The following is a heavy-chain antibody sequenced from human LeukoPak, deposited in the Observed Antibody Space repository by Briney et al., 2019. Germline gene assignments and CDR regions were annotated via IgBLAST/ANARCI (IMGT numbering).Heavy chain of an antibody. CDR2: IDPSDSYT. D-gene: IGHD3-10*01. J-gene: IGHJ4*02. CDR3: AVGDMGRGIY. Sequence: GESLKISCKGSGYSFTSYWISWVRQMPGKGLEWMGKIDPSDSYTNYRPSFQGHVTISADKSISTAYLQWSSLKASDTAMYYCAVGDMGRGIYWGQGTLVTVSS. CDR1: GYSFTSYW. V-gene: IGHV5-10-1*01.